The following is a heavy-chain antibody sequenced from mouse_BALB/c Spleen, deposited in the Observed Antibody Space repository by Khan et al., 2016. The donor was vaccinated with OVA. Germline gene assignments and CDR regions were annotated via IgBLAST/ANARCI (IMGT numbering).Heavy chain of an antibody. D-gene: IGHD2-14*01. CDR2: IWSGGNT. CDR3: TKGDYRYENIAY. J-gene: IGHJ3*01. CDR1: GFSLSNYG. V-gene: IGHV2-5*01. Sequence: QVQLQQSGPGLVQPSQSLSITCTVSGFSLSNYGVYWVRQSPGKGLEWLGVIWSGGNTDYNAAFMSRLSITKDNSKSPVFFKMNSLQADDTAIYFFTKGDYRYENIAYWGQGTLVTVSA.